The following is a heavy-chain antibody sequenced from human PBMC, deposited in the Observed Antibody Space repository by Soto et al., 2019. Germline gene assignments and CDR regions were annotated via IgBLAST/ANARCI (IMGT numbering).Heavy chain of an antibody. CDR2: IKSKTDGGTT. J-gene: IGHJ4*02. V-gene: IGHV3-15*07. Sequence: PGGTLRLSCAASGFTFSNAWMNWVRQAPGKGLEWVGRIKSKTDGGTTDYAAPVKGRFTISRDDSKNTLYLQMNSLKTEDTAVYYCTTVVEREPHRAVTDYWGQGTLVTVSS. CDR1: GFTFSNAW. D-gene: IGHD4-17*01. CDR3: TTVVEREPHRAVTDY.